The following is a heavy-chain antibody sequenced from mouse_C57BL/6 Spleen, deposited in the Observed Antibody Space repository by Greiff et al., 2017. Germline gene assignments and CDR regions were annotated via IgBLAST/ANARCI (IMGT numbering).Heavy chain of an antibody. CDR3: ARRGDYDRWYFDV. J-gene: IGHJ1*03. Sequence: EVKLMESGGGLVQPGGSLKLSCAASGFTFSDYGMAWVRQAPRKGPEWVAFISNLAYSIYYADTVTGRFTISRENAKNTLYLEMSSLRSEDTAMYYCARRGDYDRWYFDVWGTGTTVTVSS. D-gene: IGHD2-4*01. CDR1: GFTFSDYG. CDR2: ISNLAYSI. V-gene: IGHV5-15*04.